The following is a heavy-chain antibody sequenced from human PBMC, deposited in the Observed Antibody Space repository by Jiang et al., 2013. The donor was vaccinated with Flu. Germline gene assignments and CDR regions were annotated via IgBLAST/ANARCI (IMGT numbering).Heavy chain of an antibody. D-gene: IGHD1-26*01. J-gene: IGHJ4*02. Sequence: KPTQTLTLTCACSGFSLSTTGVAVGWIRQPPGKALEWLALVFWDDDKRYSPSLKSRPTITKDTSKNQVVLTMTDMDPADTATYFCAHRSVILGATPFDNWGQGALVTVSS. CDR1: GFSLSTTGVA. V-gene: IGHV2-5*02. CDR2: VFWDDDK. CDR3: AHRSVILGATPFDN.